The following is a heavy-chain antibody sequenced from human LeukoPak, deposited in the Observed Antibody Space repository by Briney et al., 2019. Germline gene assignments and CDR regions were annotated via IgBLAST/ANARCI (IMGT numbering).Heavy chain of an antibody. V-gene: IGHV3-30*03. D-gene: IGHD1-1*01. CDR3: VRQGTVYYFDY. J-gene: IGHJ4*02. CDR1: GFTFSSYG. Sequence: GGSLRLSCAASGFTFSSYGMHWVRQAPGKGLEWVAVISYDGSNKYYADSMKGRFTISRDNSKNTLYLQMNSLRAEDTAVYYCVRQGTVYYFDYWGQGTLVTVSS. CDR2: ISYDGSNK.